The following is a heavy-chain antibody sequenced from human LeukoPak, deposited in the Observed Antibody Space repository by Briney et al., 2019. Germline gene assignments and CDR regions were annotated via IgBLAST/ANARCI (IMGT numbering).Heavy chain of an antibody. CDR2: ISGSGGST. D-gene: IGHD5-12*01. CDR3: AKYRGLRLYYFDY. V-gene: IGHV3-23*01. CDR1: GFTFSSYA. J-gene: IGHJ4*02. Sequence: GGSLRPSCAASGFTFSSYAMSWVRQAPGKGLEWVSAISGSGGSTYYADSVKGRFTISRDNSKNTLYLQMNSLRAEDTAVYYCAKYRGLRLYYFDYWGQGTLVTVSS.